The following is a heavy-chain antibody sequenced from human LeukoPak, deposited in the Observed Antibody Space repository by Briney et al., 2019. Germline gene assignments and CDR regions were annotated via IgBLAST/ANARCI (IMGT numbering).Heavy chain of an antibody. CDR2: ITGNSNYI. D-gene: IGHD3-10*01. J-gene: IGHJ4*02. Sequence: GGSLRLSCAASGFTFSNYWMHWVRQAPGKGLEWVSFITGNSNYIYYADSVKGRFTISRDNAKNSLYLQMNSLRVEDTAVYYCARDRVSGSGSIDYWGQGTLVTVSS. CDR3: ARDRVSGSGSIDY. V-gene: IGHV3-21*01. CDR1: GFTFSNYW.